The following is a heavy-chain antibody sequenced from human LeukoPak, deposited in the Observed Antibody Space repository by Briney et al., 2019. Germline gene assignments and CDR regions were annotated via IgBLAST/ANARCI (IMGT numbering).Heavy chain of an antibody. CDR2: INHSGST. CDR1: GGSFSGYY. V-gene: IGHV4-34*01. D-gene: IGHD5-24*01. CDR3: ARVGDGYNSPFDY. Sequence: SETLSLTCAVYGGSFSGYYWSWIRQPPGKGLEWIGEINHSGSTNYNPSLKSRVTISVDKSKNQFSLKMSSVTAEDTAVYYCARVGDGYNSPFDYWGQGTLVTVSS. J-gene: IGHJ4*02.